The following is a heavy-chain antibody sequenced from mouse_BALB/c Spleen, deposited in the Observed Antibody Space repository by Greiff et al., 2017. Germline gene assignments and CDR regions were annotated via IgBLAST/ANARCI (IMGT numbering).Heavy chain of an antibody. Sequence: EVQRVESGGGLVQPGGSLKLSCAASGFTFSSYTMSWVRQTPEKRLEWVAYISNGGGSTYYPDTVKGRFTISRDNAKNTLYLQMSSLKSEDTAMYYCARHKLGFAYWGQGTLVTVSA. V-gene: IGHV5-12-2*01. CDR3: ARHKLGFAY. CDR1: GFTFSSYT. J-gene: IGHJ3*01. D-gene: IGHD4-1*01. CDR2: ISNGGGST.